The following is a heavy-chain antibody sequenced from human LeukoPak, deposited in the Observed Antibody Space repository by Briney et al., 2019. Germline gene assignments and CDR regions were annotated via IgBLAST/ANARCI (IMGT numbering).Heavy chain of an antibody. J-gene: IGHJ4*02. CDR2: IYYSGST. V-gene: IGHV4-30-4*08. CDR1: GGSISSGDYY. Sequence: SETLSLTCTVSGGSISSGDYYWSWIRQPPGKGLEWIGYIYYSGSTYYNPSLKSRVTISVDTSKNQFSLKLSSVTAADTAVYYCARESGGSYYSSSDYWGQGTLVTVSS. D-gene: IGHD1-26*01. CDR3: ARESGGSYYSSSDY.